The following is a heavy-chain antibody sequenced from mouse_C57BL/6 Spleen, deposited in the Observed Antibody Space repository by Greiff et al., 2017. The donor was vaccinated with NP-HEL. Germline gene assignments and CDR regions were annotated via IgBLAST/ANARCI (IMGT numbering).Heavy chain of an antibody. CDR1: GYSFTGYF. D-gene: IGHD1-1*01. J-gene: IGHJ2*01. V-gene: IGHV1-20*01. CDR3: ARGGFDYYGSSPFDY. Sequence: EVQLQQSGPELVKPGDSVKISCKASGYSFTGYFMNWVMQSHGKSLEWIGRINPYNGDTFYNQKFKGKATLTVDKSSSTAHMELRSLTSEDSAVYYCARGGFDYYGSSPFDYWGQGTTLTVSS. CDR2: INPYNGDT.